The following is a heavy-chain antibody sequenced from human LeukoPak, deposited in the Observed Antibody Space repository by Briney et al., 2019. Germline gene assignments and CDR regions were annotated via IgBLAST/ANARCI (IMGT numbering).Heavy chain of an antibody. CDR3: ARGRFLEWLFPPYFDY. D-gene: IGHD3-3*01. V-gene: IGHV4-61*02. Sequence: SQTLSLTCTVSGGSISSGSYYWSWIRQPAGKGLEWIGRIYTSGSTNYNPSLKSRVTISVDTSKSQFSLKLSSVTAADTAVYYCARGRFLEWLFPPYFDYWGQGTLVTVSS. CDR1: GGSISSGSYY. J-gene: IGHJ4*02. CDR2: IYTSGST.